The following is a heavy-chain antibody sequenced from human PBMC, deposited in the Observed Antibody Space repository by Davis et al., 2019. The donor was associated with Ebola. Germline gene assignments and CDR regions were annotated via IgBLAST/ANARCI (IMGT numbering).Heavy chain of an antibody. CDR1: GGSISSSNW. V-gene: IGHV4-4*02. CDR3: ARHGRLRFHFDY. D-gene: IGHD4-17*01. CDR2: IYHSGST. J-gene: IGHJ4*02. Sequence: GSLRLSCAVSGGSISSSNWWSWVRQPPGKGLEWIGEIYHSGSTNYNPSLKSRVTISVDTSKNQFSLKLSSVTAADTAVYYCARHGRLRFHFDYWGQGTLVTVSS.